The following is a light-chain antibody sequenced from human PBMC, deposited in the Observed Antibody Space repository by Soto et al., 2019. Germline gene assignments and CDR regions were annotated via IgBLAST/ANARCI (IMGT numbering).Light chain of an antibody. V-gene: IGLV2-14*03. CDR1: SSDVGAYQY. Sequence: QSVLTQPASVSGSPGQSITISCTGTSSDVGAYQYVSWYQQHPGQAPKLLLYEVSNRPSGVSDRFSGSKSGNTASLTISGLQAEDEADYYCSSHTSSSTVYVFGAGTKLTVL. J-gene: IGLJ1*01. CDR3: SSHTSSSTVYV. CDR2: EVS.